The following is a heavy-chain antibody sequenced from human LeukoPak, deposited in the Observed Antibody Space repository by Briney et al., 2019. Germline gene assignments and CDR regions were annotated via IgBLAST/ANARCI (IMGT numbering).Heavy chain of an antibody. D-gene: IGHD2-2*01. V-gene: IGHV3-23*01. CDR1: GFTFSSYA. CDR3: ARDQREYCSSTSCSNDAFDI. CDR2: ISGSGGST. J-gene: IGHJ3*02. Sequence: GGSLRLSCAASGFTFSSYAMSWVRQAPGKGLEWVSAISGSGGSTYYADSVKGRFTISRDNSKNTLYLQMNSLRAEDTAVYYCARDQREYCSSTSCSNDAFDIWGQGTMVTVSS.